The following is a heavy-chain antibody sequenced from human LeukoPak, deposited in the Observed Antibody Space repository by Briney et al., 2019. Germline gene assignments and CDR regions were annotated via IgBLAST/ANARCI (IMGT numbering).Heavy chain of an antibody. D-gene: IGHD2-2*01. CDR1: GYTFTSYG. V-gene: IGHV1-18*01. CDR2: ISAYNGNT. J-gene: IGHJ6*02. CDR3: ARDIVVVPVAMRTFYYYYGMDV. Sequence: ASVKVSCKASGYTFTSYGISWVRQAPGQGLEWMGWISAYNGNTNYAQKFQGRVTMTTDTFTSTAYMGLRSLRSDDTAVYYCARDIVVVPVAMRTFYYYYGMDVWGQGTTVPVSS.